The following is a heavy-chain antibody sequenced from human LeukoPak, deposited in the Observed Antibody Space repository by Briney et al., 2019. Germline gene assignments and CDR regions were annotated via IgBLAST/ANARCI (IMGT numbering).Heavy chain of an antibody. Sequence: PGGSLRLSCAASGFTFSSNGMGWVRQAPGKGLEWVANINEAGNEKYYGDSVTGRFTIARDNANKLLDLQMNSLRGDDSAVYYCVRDDGSLIGRDWGQGTMVTVSS. CDR3: VRDDGSLIGRD. D-gene: IGHD2/OR15-2a*01. J-gene: IGHJ3*01. CDR2: INEAGNEK. CDR1: GFTFSSNG. V-gene: IGHV3-7*01.